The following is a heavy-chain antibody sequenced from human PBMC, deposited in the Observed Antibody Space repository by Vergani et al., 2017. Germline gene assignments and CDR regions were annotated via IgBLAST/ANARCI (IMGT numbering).Heavy chain of an antibody. CDR1: GESFSSFY. D-gene: IGHD3-16*01. Sequence: QVQLQQWGAGVVKPSGTLSLTCAVFGESFSSFYWSWIRQPPGKGPEWIGEINNDGHTNYNPSLESRVTVSRDTAKNQFSLDLMSVTAADTAMYYCARGRGDNWYFGLWGRGTLVTVSS. CDR2: INNDGHT. J-gene: IGHJ2*01. CDR3: ARGRGDNWYFGL. V-gene: IGHV4-34*02.